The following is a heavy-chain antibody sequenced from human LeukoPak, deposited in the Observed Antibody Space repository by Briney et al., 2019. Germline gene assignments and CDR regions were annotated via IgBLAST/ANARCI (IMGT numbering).Heavy chain of an antibody. V-gene: IGHV3-7*01. CDR1: GFTFSSYT. CDR3: ARDPSGDYYFDY. J-gene: IGHJ4*02. CDR2: IKQDGSER. Sequence: PGGSLRLSCAASGFTFSSYTMHWIRQAPGKGLEWVANIKQDGSERYYVDSVKGRFTISRDNAKNSLSLQMNSLRAEDTAVYYCARDPSGDYYFDYWGQGTLVTVSS. D-gene: IGHD5-12*01.